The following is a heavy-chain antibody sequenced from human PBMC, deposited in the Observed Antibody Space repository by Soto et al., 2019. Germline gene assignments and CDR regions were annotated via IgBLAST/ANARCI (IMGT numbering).Heavy chain of an antibody. Sequence: PSETLSLTCTVSGGSISSYYWSWIRQPPGKGLEWIGYIYYSGSTNYNPSLKSRVTISVDTSKNQFSLKLSSVTAADTAVYYCARLYGSGSYYNGLFDPWGQGTLVTVSS. D-gene: IGHD3-10*01. J-gene: IGHJ5*02. V-gene: IGHV4-59*08. CDR3: ARLYGSGSYYNGLFDP. CDR1: GGSISSYY. CDR2: IYYSGST.